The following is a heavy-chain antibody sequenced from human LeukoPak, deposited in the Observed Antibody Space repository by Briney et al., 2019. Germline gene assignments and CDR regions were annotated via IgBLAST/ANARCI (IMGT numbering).Heavy chain of an antibody. CDR3: ARDHRGSGSRYYYYYMDV. D-gene: IGHD3-10*01. J-gene: IGHJ6*03. CDR2: ISGSGGST. Sequence: TGGSLRLSCAASGFTFSSYAMSWVRQAPGKGLEWVSAISGSGGSTYYADSVKGRFTISRDNAKNTLYLQMNSLRAEDTAVYYCARDHRGSGSRYYYYYMDVWGKGTTVTISS. CDR1: GFTFSSYA. V-gene: IGHV3-23*01.